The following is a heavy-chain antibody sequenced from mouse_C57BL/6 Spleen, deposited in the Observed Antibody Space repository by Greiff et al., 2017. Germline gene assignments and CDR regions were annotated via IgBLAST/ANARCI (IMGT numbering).Heavy chain of an antibody. Sequence: EVQLQQSGPELVKPGASVKISCKASGYTFTDYYMNWVKQSHGKSLEWIGDINPNNGGTSYNQKFKGKATLTVDKSSSTAYMELRSLTSEDSAVYYCARGGGGAMDYWGQGTSVTVSS. CDR1: GYTFTDYY. V-gene: IGHV1-26*01. CDR2: INPNNGGT. CDR3: ARGGGGAMDY. J-gene: IGHJ4*01.